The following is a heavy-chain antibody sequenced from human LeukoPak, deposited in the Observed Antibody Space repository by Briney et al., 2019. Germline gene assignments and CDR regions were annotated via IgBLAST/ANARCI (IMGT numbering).Heavy chain of an antibody. CDR3: ARDLGFAGYHGYYYYYMDV. D-gene: IGHD3-10*01. J-gene: IGHJ6*03. V-gene: IGHV3-7*03. CDR1: GFTFSSYW. Sequence: GGSLRLSCAASGFTFSSYWMSWVRQAPGKGLEWVANIKQDGSEKYYVDSVKGRFTISRDNAKNSLYLQLNSLRAEDTAVYYCARDLGFAGYHGYYYYYMDVWGKGTTVTISS. CDR2: IKQDGSEK.